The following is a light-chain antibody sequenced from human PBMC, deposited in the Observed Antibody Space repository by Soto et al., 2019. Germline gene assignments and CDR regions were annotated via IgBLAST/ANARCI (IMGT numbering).Light chain of an antibody. CDR3: SSYTSSSTLV. CDR2: DVS. Sequence: QSALTQPASVSGSPGQSITISCTGTSSDVGGYNYVSWYQQHPGKAPKLMIYDVSNRPSGVSNRVSGSKSVNTAALTISGLQAEVEADYYCSSYTSSSTLVFGGGTKLTVL. CDR1: SSDVGGYNY. V-gene: IGLV2-14*01. J-gene: IGLJ2*01.